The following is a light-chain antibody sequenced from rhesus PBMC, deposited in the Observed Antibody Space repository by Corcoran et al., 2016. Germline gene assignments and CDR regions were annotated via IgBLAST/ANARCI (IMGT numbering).Light chain of an antibody. CDR2: KAS. CDR3: QQYSSSPLT. V-gene: IGKV1-22*01. Sequence: DIQMTQSPSSLSASVGDTVTITCRASQSISGWLAWYQHKPEKAPKLLIYKASTLQSGFTSRFSGSGYGTDFTLTISRLQSEDFATYYCQQYSSSPLTFGGGTKVEIK. J-gene: IGKJ4*01. CDR1: QSISGW.